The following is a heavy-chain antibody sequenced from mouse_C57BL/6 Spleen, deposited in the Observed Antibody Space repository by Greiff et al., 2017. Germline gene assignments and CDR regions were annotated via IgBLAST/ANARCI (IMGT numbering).Heavy chain of an antibody. Sequence: EVMLVESGGGLVKPGGSLKLSCAASGFTFSDYGMHWVRQAPEKGLEWVAYISSGSSTIYYADTVKCRFTISRDNAKNTLFLQMTSLRSEDTAMYYCARRYYGSTYYAMDYWGQGTSVTVSS. CDR3: ARRYYGSTYYAMDY. CDR2: ISSGSSTI. J-gene: IGHJ4*01. V-gene: IGHV5-17*01. CDR1: GFTFSDYG. D-gene: IGHD1-1*01.